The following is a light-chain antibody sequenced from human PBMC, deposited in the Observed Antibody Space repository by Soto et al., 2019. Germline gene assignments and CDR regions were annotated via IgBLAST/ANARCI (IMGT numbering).Light chain of an antibody. V-gene: IGLV2-8*01. CDR1: SSDVGRYNY. CDR2: EVT. Sequence: QSALTQPPSASGSPGQSVTISCTGTSSDVGRYNYVSWYQQNPGKAPKLLIYEVTKRPSGVPGRFSGSKSGNTASLTVSGLQAEDEGDYYCSSYAGSNNLVFGGGTKVTVL. J-gene: IGLJ3*02. CDR3: SSYAGSNNLV.